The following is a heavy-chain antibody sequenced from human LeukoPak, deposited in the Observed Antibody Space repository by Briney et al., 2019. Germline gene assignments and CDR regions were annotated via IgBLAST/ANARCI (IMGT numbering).Heavy chain of an antibody. J-gene: IGHJ3*02. V-gene: IGHV3-21*01. CDR1: GFIFSTYS. CDR3: ARYSDPGSYPDAFDI. D-gene: IGHD1-26*01. Sequence: GGSLRLSCAASGFIFSTYSMSWVRQAPGKGLEWVSSISSTSSYIYYADSVKGRFTFSRDNAKNSLYLQINSLRVEDTAVYYCARYSDPGSYPDAFDIWGQGTMVTVSS. CDR2: ISSTSSYI.